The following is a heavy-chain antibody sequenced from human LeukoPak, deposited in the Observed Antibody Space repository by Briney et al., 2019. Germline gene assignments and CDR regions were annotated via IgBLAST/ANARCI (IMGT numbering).Heavy chain of an antibody. D-gene: IGHD1-1*01. V-gene: IGHV3-23*01. Sequence: GGSLRLSCAASGFTFSSYSMNWVRQAPGKGLEWVSAISGSGGSTYYADSVKGRFTISRDNSKNTLYLQMNSLRAEDTAVYYCANIRTMYLDWDYFDYWGQGTLVTVSS. CDR3: ANIRTMYLDWDYFDY. J-gene: IGHJ4*02. CDR1: GFTFSSYS. CDR2: ISGSGGST.